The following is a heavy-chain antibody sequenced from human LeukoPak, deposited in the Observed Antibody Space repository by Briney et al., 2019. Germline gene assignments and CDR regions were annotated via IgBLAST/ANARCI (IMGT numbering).Heavy chain of an antibody. D-gene: IGHD3-22*01. CDR2: IYYSGST. Sequence: PQTLSLTCTVSGGSISSGGYYWSWIRQHPGKGLEWIGYIYYSGSTYYNPSLKSRVTISVDTSKNQFSLKLSSVTAADTAVYYCARYLDSSGYYYYFDYWGQGTLVTVSS. CDR1: GGSISSGGYY. V-gene: IGHV4-31*03. CDR3: ARYLDSSGYYYYFDY. J-gene: IGHJ4*02.